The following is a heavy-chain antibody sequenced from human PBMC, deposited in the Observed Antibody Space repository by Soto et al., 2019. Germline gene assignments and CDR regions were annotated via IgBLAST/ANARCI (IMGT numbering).Heavy chain of an antibody. V-gene: IGHV3-53*04. D-gene: IGHD1-26*01. CDR3: ASFPYPVYCPECRGS. J-gene: IGHJ3*01. CDR1: GFTVSSNY. CDR2: IYSGGST. Sequence: GGSLRLSCAASGFTVSSNYMSWVRQAPGKGLEWVSVIYSGGSTYYADSVKGRFTISRHNSKNTLYLQMNSLRAEDTAVYYCASFPYPVYCPECRGSWGQGTMVTVSS.